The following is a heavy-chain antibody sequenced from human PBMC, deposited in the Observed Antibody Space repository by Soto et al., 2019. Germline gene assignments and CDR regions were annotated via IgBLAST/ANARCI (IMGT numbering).Heavy chain of an antibody. V-gene: IGHV3-33*08. CDR3: ARDLGWLTHYYYGMDV. J-gene: IGHJ6*02. D-gene: IGHD6-19*01. CDR1: GFTFSNYE. Sequence: PGGSLRLSCASSGFTFSNYEMHWVRQAPGKGLEWVAVIWYDGSNKYYADSVKGRFTISRDNSKNTLYLQMNSLRAEDTAVYYCARDLGWLTHYYYGMDVWGQGTTVTVSS. CDR2: IWYDGSNK.